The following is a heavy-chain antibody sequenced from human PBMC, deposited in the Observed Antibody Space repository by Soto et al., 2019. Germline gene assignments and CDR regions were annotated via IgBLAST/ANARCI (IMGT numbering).Heavy chain of an antibody. CDR1: GFTFTDHA. J-gene: IGHJ2*01. CDR2: VSYDGSNK. CDR3: ARRAYCGGDCLPGQVSKWYFDL. Sequence: QVQLVESGGGVVQPGRSLRLSCVASGFTFTDHAMHWVRQTPGKGLEWVAVVSYDGSNKYYADSVKGRFTISRDNSKTTLYLQMNSLRPEDRAVYYCARRAYCGGDCLPGQVSKWYFDLWGRGTLVIVSS. V-gene: IGHV3-30-3*01. D-gene: IGHD2-21*02.